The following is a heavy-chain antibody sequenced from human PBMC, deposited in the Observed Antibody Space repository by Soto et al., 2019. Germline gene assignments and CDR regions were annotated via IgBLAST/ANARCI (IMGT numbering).Heavy chain of an antibody. CDR2: IYYSGST. Sequence: SETLSLTCTVSGGSISSYYWSWIRQPPGKGLEWIGYIYYSGSTNYNPSLKSRVTISVDTSKNQFSLKLSSVTAADTAVYYCARDYNDFWSGYNHYFDYWGQGTLVTVSS. CDR3: ARDYNDFWSGYNHYFDY. D-gene: IGHD3-3*01. V-gene: IGHV4-59*01. J-gene: IGHJ4*02. CDR1: GGSISSYY.